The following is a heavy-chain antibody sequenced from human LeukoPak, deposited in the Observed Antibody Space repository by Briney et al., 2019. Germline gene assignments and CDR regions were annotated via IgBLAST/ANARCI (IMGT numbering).Heavy chain of an antibody. CDR3: TTEDYGDYVPDY. J-gene: IGHJ4*02. D-gene: IGHD4-17*01. Sequence: GGSLRLSCAASGFTFSKAWMSWVRQAPGKGLEWVGQIKSKTDGGTTDYAAPVKGRFTISRDDSKNSLYLLMNSLKTKDTAVYYCTTEDYGDYVPDYWGQGTLVTVSS. CDR2: IKSKTDGGTT. CDR1: GFTFSKAW. V-gene: IGHV3-15*01.